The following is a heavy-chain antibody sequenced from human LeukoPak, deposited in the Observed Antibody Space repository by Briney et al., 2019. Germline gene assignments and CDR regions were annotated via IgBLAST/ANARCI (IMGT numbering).Heavy chain of an antibody. CDR1: GFSFSGYW. J-gene: IGHJ4*02. CDR2: INHNGTEK. D-gene: IGHD3-10*01. Sequence: GGSLRHSCAASGFSFSGYWMNRVRQTPGKGLEWVANINHNGTEKYYLDSVEGRFTISRDNTKNSLFLQMNSLRAEDTAVYYCARWIGGFDFWGQGDLVTVSS. CDR3: ARWIGGFDF. V-gene: IGHV3-7*01.